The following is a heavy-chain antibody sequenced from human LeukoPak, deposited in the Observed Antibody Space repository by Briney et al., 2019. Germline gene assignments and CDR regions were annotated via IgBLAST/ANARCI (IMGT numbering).Heavy chain of an antibody. V-gene: IGHV4-61*01. CDR2: IYYSGST. CDR1: GGSINSSSYY. J-gene: IGHJ4*02. CDR3: ARDMPLVWFGDLVYHPSPSFDY. D-gene: IGHD3-10*01. Sequence: ETSKTLSLTCAVSGGSINSSSYYWSWIRQPPGKGLEWIGYIYYSGSTNYNPSLKSRVTISVDTSKNQFSLKLISVTAADTAVYYCARDMPLVWFGDLVYHPSPSFDYWGQGSLVTVSS.